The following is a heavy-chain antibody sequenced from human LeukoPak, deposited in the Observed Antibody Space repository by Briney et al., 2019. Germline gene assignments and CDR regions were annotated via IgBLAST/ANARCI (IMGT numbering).Heavy chain of an antibody. CDR2: INPNSGGT. Sequence: ASVKVSCKASGYTFTGYYKHWVRQAPGQGLEWMGWINPNSGGTNYARKFQGRVTMTRDTSVSTAYMELSRLRSDDTAVYYCAREVETHGEATRYFDLWGRGTLVTVSS. D-gene: IGHD3-10*01. V-gene: IGHV1-2*02. CDR3: AREVETHGEATRYFDL. CDR1: GYTFTGYY. J-gene: IGHJ2*01.